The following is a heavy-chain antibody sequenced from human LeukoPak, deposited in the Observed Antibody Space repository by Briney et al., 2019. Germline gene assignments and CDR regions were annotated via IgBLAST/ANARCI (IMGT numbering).Heavy chain of an antibody. Sequence: GASVKVSCKASGYTFSTYGITWVRQARGQGLEWMGWISGHQGNTKYAQNFQGRVTMTIDTSTSTAYMDLRSLRSDDTAIYFCARSDLETITAGPFEYWGQGTLVAVSS. D-gene: IGHD5-12*01. CDR1: GYTFSTYG. CDR2: ISGHQGNT. V-gene: IGHV1-18*01. CDR3: ARSDLETITAGPFEY. J-gene: IGHJ4*02.